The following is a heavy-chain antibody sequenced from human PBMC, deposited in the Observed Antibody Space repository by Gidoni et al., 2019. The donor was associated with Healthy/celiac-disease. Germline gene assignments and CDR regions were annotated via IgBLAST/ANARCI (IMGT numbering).Heavy chain of an antibody. CDR3: ARVLHGGSYPFDY. J-gene: IGHJ4*02. V-gene: IGHV3-21*01. D-gene: IGHD1-26*01. Sequence: EVQLVESGGGLVKPGGSLRLSCAASGFPFSSYSMNWVRQAPGKGLEWVSSISSSSSYIYYADSVKGRFTISRDNAKNSLYLQMNSLRAEDTAVYYCARVLHGGSYPFDYWGQGTLVTVSS. CDR2: ISSSSSYI. CDR1: GFPFSSYS.